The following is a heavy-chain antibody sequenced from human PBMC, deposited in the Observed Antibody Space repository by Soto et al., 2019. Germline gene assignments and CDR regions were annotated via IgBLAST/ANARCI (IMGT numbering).Heavy chain of an antibody. J-gene: IGHJ5*02. Sequence: SETLSLTCTVSGGTIRSSNYYWAWIRQPPGKGLEWIGRIDYSGSTYYNPSLKSRVTISVDTSKNHFSLKLGSVTAADTALYYCSRRAPEGFDPWGQGTLVTVSS. CDR2: IDYSGST. V-gene: IGHV4-39*02. CDR1: GGTIRSSNYY. CDR3: SRRAPEGFDP.